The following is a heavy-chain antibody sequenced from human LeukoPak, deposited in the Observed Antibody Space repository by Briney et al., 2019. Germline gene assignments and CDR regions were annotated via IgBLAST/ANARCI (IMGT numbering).Heavy chain of an antibody. Sequence: TLSLTCSVSGGSLSSGGYYWSWIRQHPGMGLEWVVYIYYGGSTYSNPSLKSRVTISVDTSKNHFSLKLSSVTAAETAVYYCARGQPTMNPLPSDYWGQGTLVTVSA. CDR3: ARGQPTMNPLPSDY. CDR1: GGSLSSGGYY. D-gene: IGHD3-22*01. V-gene: IGHV4-31*03. CDR2: IYYGGST. J-gene: IGHJ4*02.